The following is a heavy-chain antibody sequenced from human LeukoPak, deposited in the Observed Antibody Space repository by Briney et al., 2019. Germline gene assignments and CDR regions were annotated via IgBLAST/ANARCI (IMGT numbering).Heavy chain of an antibody. CDR3: ARDRTRLRVYYYYMDV. CDR1: GGSISSYY. D-gene: IGHD4-17*01. V-gene: IGHV4-4*07. CDR2: IYTSGST. Sequence: SETLSLTCTVSGGSISSYYRSWIRQPAGKGLEWIGRIYTSGSTNYNPSLKSRVTMSVDTSKNQFSLKLSSVTAADTAVYYCARDRTRLRVYYYYMDVWGKGTTVTVSS. J-gene: IGHJ6*03.